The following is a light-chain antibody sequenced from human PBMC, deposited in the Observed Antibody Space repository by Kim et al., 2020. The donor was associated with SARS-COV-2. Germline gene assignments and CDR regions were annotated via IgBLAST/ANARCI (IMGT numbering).Light chain of an antibody. CDR1: ALPNQY. CDR2: KDI. V-gene: IGLV3-25*03. Sequence: SPGQTARITCSGDALPNQYAYWYQQKPGQAPVLVIYKDIERPSGIPERFSGSSSGTTVTLTISGVQAEDEADYYCESADSSGTYVVFGGGTQLTVL. CDR3: ESADSSGTYVV. J-gene: IGLJ2*01.